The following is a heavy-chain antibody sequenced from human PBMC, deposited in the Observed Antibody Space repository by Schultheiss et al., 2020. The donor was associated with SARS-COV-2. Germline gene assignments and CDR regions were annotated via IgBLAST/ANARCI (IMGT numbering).Heavy chain of an antibody. V-gene: IGHV4-34*01. CDR2: INHSGST. CDR3: ARDSSYSSSTPRLWYFDL. D-gene: IGHD6-6*01. Sequence: GSLRLSCAVYGGSFSGYYWSWIRQPPGKGLEWIGEINHSGSTNYNPSLKSRVTISVDTSKNQFSLKLSSVTAADTAVYYCARDSSYSSSTPRLWYFDLWGRGTLVTVSS. J-gene: IGHJ2*01. CDR1: GGSFSGYY.